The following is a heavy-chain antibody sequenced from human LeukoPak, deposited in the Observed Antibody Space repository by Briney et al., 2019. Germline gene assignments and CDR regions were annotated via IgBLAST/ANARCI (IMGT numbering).Heavy chain of an antibody. CDR3: ARHPTKWELRLSLDY. J-gene: IGHJ4*02. CDR1: GGSFSAYY. V-gene: IGHV4-34*01. Sequence: PSETLSLTYAVYGGSFSAYYWSWIRQPPGKGLEWIGEVNHSGSTNFNPSLKSRVTISVDTSKNQFSLKMNSMTAADTAVYYCARHPTKWELRLSLDYWGQGILVTVSS. CDR2: VNHSGST. D-gene: IGHD1-26*01.